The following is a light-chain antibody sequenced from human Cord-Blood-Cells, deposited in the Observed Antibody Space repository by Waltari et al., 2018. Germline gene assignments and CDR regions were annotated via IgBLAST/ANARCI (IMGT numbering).Light chain of an antibody. Sequence: EIVMTQSPATLSVSPGERATLSCRASQSVSSNLAWYQQKPGQAPRLLIYGASTSATGIPARFSGSGSGTEFTLTISSLQSEDFAVYYCQQYNNWPPYSFGQGTKLEIE. V-gene: IGKV3-15*01. CDR2: GAS. CDR3: QQYNNWPPYS. CDR1: QSVSSN. J-gene: IGKJ2*03.